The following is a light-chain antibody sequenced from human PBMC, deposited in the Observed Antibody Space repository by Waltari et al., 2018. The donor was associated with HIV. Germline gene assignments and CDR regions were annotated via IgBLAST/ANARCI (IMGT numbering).Light chain of an antibody. CDR3: AAWDDSLKGGA. Sequence: QSVLAQPPSASGTPGQRVTISCSGSTSNIGGNTVSWYQQLPGTAPKLLIYSNNQRPSGAPDRFSGSTSGTSATRVISGLQSEDEADYYCAAWDDSLKGGAFGPGTKVTVL. V-gene: IGLV1-44*01. CDR2: SNN. CDR1: TSNIGGNT. J-gene: IGLJ1*01.